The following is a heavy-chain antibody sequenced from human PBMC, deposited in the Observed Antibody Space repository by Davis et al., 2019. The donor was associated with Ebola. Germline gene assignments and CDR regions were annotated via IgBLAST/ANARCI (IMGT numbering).Heavy chain of an antibody. CDR1: GYSISSGYY. CDR2: IYHSGST. J-gene: IGHJ6*02. D-gene: IGHD6-19*01. CDR3: ARQGAPPPGIAVAYGMDV. V-gene: IGHV4-38-2*02. Sequence: PSETLSLTCTVSGYSISSGYYWGWIRQPPGKGLEWIGSIYHSGSTYYNPSLKSRVTISVDTSKNQFSLKLSSVTAADTAVYYCARQGAPPPGIAVAYGMDVWGQRTTVTVSS.